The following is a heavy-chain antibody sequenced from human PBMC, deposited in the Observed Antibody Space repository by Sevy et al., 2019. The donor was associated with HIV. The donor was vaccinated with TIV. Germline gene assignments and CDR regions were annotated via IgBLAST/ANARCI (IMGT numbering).Heavy chain of an antibody. J-gene: IGHJ4*02. CDR2: ISGSGGST. Sequence: GGSLRLSCAASGFTFNNYGMHWVRQAPGKGLEWVSAISGSGGSTYYADSVKGRFTISRDNSKNTLYLQMNSLRAEDTAVYYCAKPLVVTTTRESDYWGQGTLVTVSS. D-gene: IGHD2-21*02. V-gene: IGHV3-23*01. CDR1: GFTFNNYG. CDR3: AKPLVVTTTRESDY.